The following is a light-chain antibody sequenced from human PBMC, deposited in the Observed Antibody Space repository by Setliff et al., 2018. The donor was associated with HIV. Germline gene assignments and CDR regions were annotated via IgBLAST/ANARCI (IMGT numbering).Light chain of an antibody. CDR3: SSYTSSGTLFV. V-gene: IGLV2-14*01. CDR2: EVS. Sequence: QSALTQPRSVSGSPGQSVTISCTGTNSDIGGYDYVYWYQQQPGKAPKLMIYEVSGRPSGVSYRFSGSKSGTTASLTISGLQTEDEADYFCSSYTSSGTLFVFGTGTKVTVL. J-gene: IGLJ1*01. CDR1: NSDIGGYDY.